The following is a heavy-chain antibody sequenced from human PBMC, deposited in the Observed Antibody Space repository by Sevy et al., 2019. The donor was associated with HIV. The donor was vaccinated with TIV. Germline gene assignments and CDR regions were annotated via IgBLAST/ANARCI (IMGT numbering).Heavy chain of an antibody. J-gene: IGHJ6*02. CDR3: AKDFTGYNGMDV. V-gene: IGHV3-30*18. CDR1: GITLSTSG. Sequence: GGSLRLSCVVSGITLSTSGMHWVRQAPGKGLEWVAVISYHGRDKFYAYSVKGRSTISRDNSKNILYLQMISLRAEDTAVYYCAKDFTGYNGMDVWGQGTMVTVSS. D-gene: IGHD3-9*01. CDR2: ISYHGRDK.